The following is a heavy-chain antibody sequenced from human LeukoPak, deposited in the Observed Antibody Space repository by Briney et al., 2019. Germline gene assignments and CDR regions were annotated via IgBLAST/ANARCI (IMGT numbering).Heavy chain of an antibody. CDR3: ARKYCSATSCSYGFDI. V-gene: IGHV4-4*02. D-gene: IGHD2-2*01. CDR1: GGSISSSHW. Sequence: SSGTLSLTCAVSGGSISSSHWWSWVRQPPGKGLEWIGETSHSGSTNYNPSLESRVTISVDTSKKQFSLRLTSVTAADTAVYFCARKYCSATSCSYGFDIWAQGTMVTVSS. J-gene: IGHJ3*02. CDR2: TSHSGST.